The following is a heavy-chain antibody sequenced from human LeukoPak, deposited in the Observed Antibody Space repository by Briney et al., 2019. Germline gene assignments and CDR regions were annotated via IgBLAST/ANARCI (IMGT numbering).Heavy chain of an antibody. Sequence: PSETLSLTCGVSGGSISNTNWWSWVRQPPGQGLEWIGEISPSGLTNYNPSLKSRVTVSLDKSKNHLSLNLTSVTAADTAVYYCSRENGAFSPFGYWGQGTLVTVPS. V-gene: IGHV4-4*02. CDR3: SRENGAFSPFGY. CDR1: GGSISNTNW. CDR2: ISPSGLT. J-gene: IGHJ4*02. D-gene: IGHD2-8*01.